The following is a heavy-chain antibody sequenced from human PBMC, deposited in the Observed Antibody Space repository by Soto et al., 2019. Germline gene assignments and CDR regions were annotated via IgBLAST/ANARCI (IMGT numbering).Heavy chain of an antibody. CDR1: GGPIRSYNW. J-gene: IGHJ6*02. D-gene: IGHD2-2*01. CDR2: IHHDGGT. V-gene: IGHV4-4*02. CDR3: ARMPYSYYAMDV. Sequence: QVQLQESGPGLVEPVGTLSLTCAVSGGPIRSYNWWSWVRQPPGKGLEWIGEIHHDGGTNYNTSLKSRVTISVDNAKNHLSLNLNSVTAADAAIYYCARMPYSYYAMDVWGQGTTVTVSS.